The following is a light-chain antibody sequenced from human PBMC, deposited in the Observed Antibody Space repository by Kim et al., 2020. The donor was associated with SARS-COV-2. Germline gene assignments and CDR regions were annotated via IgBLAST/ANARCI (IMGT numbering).Light chain of an antibody. V-gene: IGKV1-8*01. CDR3: QHYYTYPVT. Sequence: AIRLTQSPSSLSASIGDRVTITCRASQGISSYLAWYQQRPGKAPKLLIYAASTLQSGVPSRFSGSGSGTDFTLTISCLQAEDFATYYCQHYYTYPVTFGGGTKLEI. J-gene: IGKJ4*01. CDR1: QGISSY. CDR2: AAS.